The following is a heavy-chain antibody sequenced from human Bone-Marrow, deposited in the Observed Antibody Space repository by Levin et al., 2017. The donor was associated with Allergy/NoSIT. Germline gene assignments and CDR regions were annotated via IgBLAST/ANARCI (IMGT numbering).Heavy chain of an antibody. V-gene: IGHV4-59*08. CDR3: ARRSIAMAGTNRAFDS. CDR2: IYYSGST. D-gene: IGHD6-19*01. J-gene: IGHJ3*02. CDR1: GGSISSYY. Sequence: SSETLSLTCTASGGSISSYYWSWIRQPPGKGLEWIGYIYYSGSTNYNPSLKSRLSISVDRAKNQFSLKLSSVSAADTAVYCDARRSIAMAGTNRAFDSWGQGTMVTVSS.